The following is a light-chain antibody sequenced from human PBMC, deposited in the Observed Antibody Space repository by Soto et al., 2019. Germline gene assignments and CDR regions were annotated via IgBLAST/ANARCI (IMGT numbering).Light chain of an antibody. J-gene: IGKJ1*01. Sequence: EIVMTQSPATLSVSPGERATLSCRASQSVSSNLAWYQHKPGQAPRLLIYGASTRATGITDRFSGSVSGTDFTLIISGLEPEDFAVYYCQQYGTSPATFGQGTKVDIK. CDR3: QQYGTSPAT. CDR2: GAS. V-gene: IGKV3-20*01. CDR1: QSVSSN.